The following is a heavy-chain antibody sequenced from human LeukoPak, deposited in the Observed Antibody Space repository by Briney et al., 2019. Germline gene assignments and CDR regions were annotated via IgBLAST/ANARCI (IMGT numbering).Heavy chain of an antibody. V-gene: IGHV3-48*02. Sequence: GGSLILSCAASGFTSSSYSMHWVRRAPGKGLERISYIESSSSPKYYAGSVNGRFTISRDNAKNSLYLQMNSLRDEDTAVYYCAKGSVYYGSGTSYYFDYWGQGTLVTVSS. J-gene: IGHJ4*02. D-gene: IGHD3-10*01. CDR1: GFTSSSYS. CDR2: IESSSSPK. CDR3: AKGSVYYGSGTSYYFDY.